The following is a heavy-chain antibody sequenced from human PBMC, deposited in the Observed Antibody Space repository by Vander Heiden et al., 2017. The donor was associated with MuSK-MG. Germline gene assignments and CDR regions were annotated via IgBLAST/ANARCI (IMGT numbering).Heavy chain of an antibody. J-gene: IGHJ5*02. V-gene: IGHV4-34*01. CDR1: GGSFSGYY. D-gene: IGHD6-19*01. CDR3: ARGRRNGWSGPWFDP. Sequence: QVQLQQWGAGLLKPSETLSLTRGVSGGSFSGYYWSWIRQSPGKGLEWIGEENDRAGTNYNPSLKSRVTISVDASKNQFSLKLTSVTAASTAVYFCARGRRNGWSGPWFDPWGQGTLVTVSS. CDR2: ENDRAGT.